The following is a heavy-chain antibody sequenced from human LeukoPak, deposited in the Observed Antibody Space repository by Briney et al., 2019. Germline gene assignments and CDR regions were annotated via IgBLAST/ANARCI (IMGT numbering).Heavy chain of an antibody. V-gene: IGHV3-30*18. CDR1: GFTFSSYG. D-gene: IGHD3-10*01. CDR2: ISYDGSNK. Sequence: GGSLRLSCGASGFTFSSYGMHWVRQAPGKGLEGVAVISYDGSNKYYADSVKGRFTISRDNSKNTLYLQMNSLRAEDTAVYYCAKDRKYYGSGSYAYFDYWGQGTLVTVSS. CDR3: AKDRKYYGSGSYAYFDY. J-gene: IGHJ4*02.